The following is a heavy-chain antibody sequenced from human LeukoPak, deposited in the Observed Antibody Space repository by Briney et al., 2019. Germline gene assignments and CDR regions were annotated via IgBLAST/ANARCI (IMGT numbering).Heavy chain of an antibody. J-gene: IGHJ5*02. CDR1: GGTFSSYA. CDR2: IIPILGIA. Sequence: SVKVSCKASGGTFSSYAISWVRQAPGQGLEWMGRIIPILGIANHAQKFQGRVTITADKSTSTAYMELSSLRSEDTAVYYCARDSSSSGWYGYWFDPWGQGTLVTVSS. D-gene: IGHD6-19*01. V-gene: IGHV1-69*04. CDR3: ARDSSSSGWYGYWFDP.